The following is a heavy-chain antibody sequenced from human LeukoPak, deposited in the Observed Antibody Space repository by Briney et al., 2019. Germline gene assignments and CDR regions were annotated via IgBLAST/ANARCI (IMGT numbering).Heavy chain of an antibody. CDR1: GFTFRSYW. CDR2: INQGGSVQ. V-gene: IGHV3-7*01. Sequence: GGSLRLSCAAAGFTFRSYWMSWVRQAPGKGLEWVANINQGGSVQYYMDSVKGRFTISRDDAKNSLYVQMNSLRDEDTAVYYCARVEYSGWNLEYWGQGTLVTVSS. J-gene: IGHJ4*02. CDR3: ARVEYSGWNLEY. D-gene: IGHD5-12*01.